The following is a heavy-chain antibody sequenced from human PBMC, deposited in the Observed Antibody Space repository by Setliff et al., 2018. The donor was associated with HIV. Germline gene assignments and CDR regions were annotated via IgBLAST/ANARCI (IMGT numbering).Heavy chain of an antibody. J-gene: IGHJ1*01. CDR1: GGSIRSSSYQ. V-gene: IGHV4-39*02. CDR3: ARDQGVVTRACWH. D-gene: IGHD2-21*02. Sequence: PSETLSLTCTVSGGSIRSSSYQWGWIRQPPGKGLEWIGSIYYNGRTFYTPSLKSRVTMSIDTSQNQFSLKLNSITAADTAVYYCARDQGVVTRACWHWGQGTLVTVSS. CDR2: IYYNGRT.